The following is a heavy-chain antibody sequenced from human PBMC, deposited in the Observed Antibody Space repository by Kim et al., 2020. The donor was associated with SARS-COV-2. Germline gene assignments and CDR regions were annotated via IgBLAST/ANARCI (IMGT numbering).Heavy chain of an antibody. D-gene: IGHD3-10*01. V-gene: IGHV3-48*02. Sequence: GGSLRLSCAASGFTFSSHNMNWVRQAPGNGLEWVSHISSSSSSIYYLDSVKGRFTISRDNAKSSLYLQMNSLRDEDTAVYYCVRESYGSGSLYFDYWGQGILVTVSS. CDR2: ISSSSSSI. CDR1: GFTFSSHN. CDR3: VRESYGSGSLYFDY. J-gene: IGHJ4*02.